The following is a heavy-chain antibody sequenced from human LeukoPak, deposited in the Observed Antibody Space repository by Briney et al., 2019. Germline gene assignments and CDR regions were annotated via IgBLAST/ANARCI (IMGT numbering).Heavy chain of an antibody. CDR3: ASRYCSGGSCYEDNWFDP. D-gene: IGHD2-15*01. CDR1: GGSISSSSYY. V-gene: IGHV4-39*01. CDR2: IYYSGST. Sequence: PSETLSLTCTVSGGSISSSSYYWGWIRQPPGKGLEWIGSIYYSGSTYYNPSLKSRVTISVDTSKNQFSLKLSSVTAADTAVYYCASRYCSGGSCYEDNWFDPWGQGTLVTVSS. J-gene: IGHJ5*02.